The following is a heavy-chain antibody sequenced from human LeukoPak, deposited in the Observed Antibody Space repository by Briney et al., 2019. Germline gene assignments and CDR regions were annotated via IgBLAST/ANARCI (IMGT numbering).Heavy chain of an antibody. CDR1: GGTFSSYA. CDR3: ARDREAFDI. CDR2: IIPIFGTA. J-gene: IGHJ3*02. V-gene: IGHV1-69*05. Sequence: GASVKVSYKASGGTFSSYAISWVRQAPGQGLEWMGRIIPIFGTANYAQKFQGRVTITTDESTSTAYMELSGLRSDDTAVYYCARDREAFDIWGQGTMVTVSS.